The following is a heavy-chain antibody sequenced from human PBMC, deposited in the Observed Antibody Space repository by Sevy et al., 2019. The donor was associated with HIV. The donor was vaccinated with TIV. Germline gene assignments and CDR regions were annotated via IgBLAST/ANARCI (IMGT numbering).Heavy chain of an antibody. V-gene: IGHV3-30*04. CDR2: IASYGNDE. CDR3: ARSVLAVAGSYGMDV. CDR1: GFTFSNYV. D-gene: IGHD6-19*01. J-gene: IGHJ6*02. Sequence: GGSLRLSCAASGFTFSNYVMHWVRQAPGKGLEWVTFIASYGNDEDYADSVKGRFTISRDNSKNTRYLQMNSRRPEDTAVYYCARSVLAVAGSYGMDVWGQGTTVTVSS.